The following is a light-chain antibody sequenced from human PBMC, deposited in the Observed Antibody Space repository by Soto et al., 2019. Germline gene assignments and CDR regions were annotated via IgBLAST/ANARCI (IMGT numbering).Light chain of an antibody. CDR2: DAS. V-gene: IGKV1-5*01. Sequence: DIQMTQSHSALSASVGDRVTITCRAIQNIHSWLAWYQQKPGKVPKLLIYDASSVKSGVPSRFSGSRSGTEFTLTINSLQPDDFAVYYCQQYGNSPRSITFGQGTRLEI. CDR1: QNIHSW. J-gene: IGKJ5*01. CDR3: QQYGNSPRSIT.